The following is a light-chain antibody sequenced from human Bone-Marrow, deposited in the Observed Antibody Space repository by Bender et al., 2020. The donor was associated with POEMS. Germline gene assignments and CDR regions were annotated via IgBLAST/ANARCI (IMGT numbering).Light chain of an antibody. CDR2: EVS. CDR3: CLYAHSASP. CDR1: SSDVGGYNY. V-gene: IGLV2-8*01. Sequence: HSALTQPASVSASPGQSITISCTGTSSDVGGYNYVSWYQQHPGKAPKVMIYEVSKRPSGVPDRFSGSKSGNTASLTVSGLQAEDEADYYCCLYAHSASPLGGGTKLTVL. J-gene: IGLJ2*01.